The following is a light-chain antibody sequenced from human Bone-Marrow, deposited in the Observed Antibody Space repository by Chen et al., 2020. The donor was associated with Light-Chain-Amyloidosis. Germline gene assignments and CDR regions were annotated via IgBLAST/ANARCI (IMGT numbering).Light chain of an antibody. J-gene: IGLJ3*02. CDR3: QSYQGSSQGV. CDR1: SGSIATNY. Sequence: FMLTQPHSVSESPGKTVIISCTRSSGSIATNYVQWYQQRPGSSPTTVIYEDDQRPSGVPDRFSGSIDRSANSAALTISGLKNEDEADYYCQSYQGSSQGVFGGGTKLTVL. V-gene: IGLV6-57*01. CDR2: EDD.